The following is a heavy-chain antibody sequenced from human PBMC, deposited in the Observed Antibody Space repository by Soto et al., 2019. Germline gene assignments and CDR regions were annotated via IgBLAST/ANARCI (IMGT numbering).Heavy chain of an antibody. CDR2: ISYSGST. Sequence: PSETLSLTCTFSCGSMISYYWTWLRQSPGRGLEWIGYISYSGSTYYNPSLKSRVTISADTSKNQFSLRMNSMIAADTAVYYCARADPDASVGYWGQGTLVTAPQ. V-gene: IGHV4-59*01. J-gene: IGHJ4*02. D-gene: IGHD2-15*01. CDR1: CGSMISYY. CDR3: ARADPDASVGY.